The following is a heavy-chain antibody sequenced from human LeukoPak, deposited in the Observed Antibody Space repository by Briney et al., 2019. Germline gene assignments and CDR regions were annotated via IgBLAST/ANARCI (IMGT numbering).Heavy chain of an antibody. CDR1: GYTFTGYY. CDR3: ATGGVDILTGYSGHAFDI. J-gene: IGHJ3*02. Sequence: ASVKVSCKASGYTFTGYYMHWVRQAPGQGLGGMGWINPNSGGTNYAQKFQGWVTMTRDTSISTAYMELSRLRSDDTAVYYCATGGVDILTGYSGHAFDIWGQGTMVTVSS. D-gene: IGHD3-9*01. CDR2: INPNSGGT. V-gene: IGHV1-2*04.